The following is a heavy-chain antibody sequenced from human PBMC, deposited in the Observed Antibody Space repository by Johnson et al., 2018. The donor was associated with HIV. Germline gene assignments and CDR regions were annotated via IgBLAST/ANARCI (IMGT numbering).Heavy chain of an antibody. CDR3: ARVGQQGSAVDI. D-gene: IGHD6-13*01. J-gene: IGHJ3*02. V-gene: IGHV3-30-3*01. CDR1: GFTFSSYA. CDR2: ISYDGSNK. Sequence: QVQLVESGGGVVQPGRSLRLSCAASGFTFSSYALHWVRQAPGKGLEWVAVISYDGSNKYYADSVRGRFTISRDNSKNTLYLQMNSLRTEDTTIYYCARVGQQGSAVDIWGQGTMVTVSS.